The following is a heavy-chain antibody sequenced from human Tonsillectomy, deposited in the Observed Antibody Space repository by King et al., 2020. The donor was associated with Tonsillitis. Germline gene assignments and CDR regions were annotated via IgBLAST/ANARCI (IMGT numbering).Heavy chain of an antibody. Sequence: VQLVESGGGVVQPGGSLRLSCAASGFTFGSYGMHWARQVPGKGLEWVACIRYDGSNTYYPDSVKGRFTISRDNSKDTVFMQMNSLRIEDTATYYCANNSGGSWEWYCDIWGRGTPVTVSS. D-gene: IGHD6-13*01. CDR1: GFTFGSYG. J-gene: IGHJ2*01. V-gene: IGHV3-30*02. CDR3: ANNSGGSWEWYCDI. CDR2: IRYDGSNT.